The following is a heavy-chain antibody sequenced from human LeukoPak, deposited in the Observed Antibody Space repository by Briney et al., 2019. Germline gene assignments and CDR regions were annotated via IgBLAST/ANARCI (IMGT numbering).Heavy chain of an antibody. D-gene: IGHD6-6*01. CDR3: AKDSYEKYSSSSGGWFDP. CDR2: INPDSGGT. Sequence: GASVKVSCKASGYTFTGYYMHWVRQAPGQGLEWMGWINPDSGGTNYAQKFQGRVTMTRDTSISTAYMELSRLRSDDTAVYYCAKDSYEKYSSSSGGWFDPWGQGTLVTVSS. V-gene: IGHV1-2*02. CDR1: GYTFTGYY. J-gene: IGHJ5*02.